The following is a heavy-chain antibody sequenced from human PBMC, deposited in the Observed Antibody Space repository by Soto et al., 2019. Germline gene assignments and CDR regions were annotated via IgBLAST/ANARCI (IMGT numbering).Heavy chain of an antibody. Sequence: EVQLVESGGGLLQPGGSLRLSCAVSGFTFSTYSMNWLRQAPGKGLEWVSYISSSSSTIYYADSVKGRFTISRDKAKNSLYLQMNSLSDEDTAVYYCARAPGTTSRGARFDYWGQGTLVTVSS. V-gene: IGHV3-48*02. CDR1: GFTFSTYS. CDR2: ISSSSSTI. D-gene: IGHD1-7*01. J-gene: IGHJ4*02. CDR3: ARAPGTTSRGARFDY.